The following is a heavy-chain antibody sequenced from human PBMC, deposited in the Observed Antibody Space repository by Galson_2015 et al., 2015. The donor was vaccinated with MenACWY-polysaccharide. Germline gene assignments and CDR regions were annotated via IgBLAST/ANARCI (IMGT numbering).Heavy chain of an antibody. J-gene: IGHJ4*02. CDR1: GFTFSSYG. Sequence: SLRLSCAASGFTFSSYGMHWVRQAPGKGLEWVAVISYDGSNKYYADSVKGRFTISRDNSKNTLYLQMNSLRAEDTAVYYCAEEGGSGWSPYFDYWGQGTLVTVSS. CDR2: ISYDGSNK. CDR3: AEEGGSGWSPYFDY. D-gene: IGHD6-19*01. V-gene: IGHV3-30*18.